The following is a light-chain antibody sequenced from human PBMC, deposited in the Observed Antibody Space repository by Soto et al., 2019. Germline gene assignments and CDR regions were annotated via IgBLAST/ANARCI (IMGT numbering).Light chain of an antibody. CDR2: SND. V-gene: IGLV1-44*01. CDR1: SSNIGSNI. J-gene: IGLJ3*02. Sequence: QSVLTQPPSASGTPGLTVTISCSGSSSNIGSNIVNWYQQLPGTAPKLLIYSNDQRPSGVADRFSGSKSGTSASLAISGLQSEDEADYYCAAWDDNLNGGVFGGGTKVTVL. CDR3: AAWDDNLNGGV.